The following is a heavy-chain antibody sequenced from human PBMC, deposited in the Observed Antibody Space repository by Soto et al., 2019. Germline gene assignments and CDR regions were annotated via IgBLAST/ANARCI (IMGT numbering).Heavy chain of an antibody. CDR3: AREGKDGYNYPHYYYGMDV. J-gene: IGHJ6*02. CDR2: IYPGDSDT. V-gene: IGHV5-51*01. Sequence: GESLKISCKGSGYSFTSYWIGWVRQMPGKGLEWMGIIYPGDSDTRYSPSFQGQVTISADKSISTAYLQWSSLKASDTAMYYCAREGKDGYNYPHYYYGMDVWGQGTTVTVSS. CDR1: GYSFTSYW. D-gene: IGHD5-12*01.